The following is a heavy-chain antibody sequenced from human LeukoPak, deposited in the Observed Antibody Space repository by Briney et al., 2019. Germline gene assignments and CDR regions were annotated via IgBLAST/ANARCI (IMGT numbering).Heavy chain of an antibody. CDR3: ARGIVVVAGASDHFDY. Sequence: GGSLRLSCVASGFTLSSFWMNWVRQAPGKGLERVGTISPDGSEKYYVDSAKGRFTISRDNAKTSLYLQLNSLRADDTALYFCARGIVVVAGASDHFDYWGQGTLITVSS. CDR1: GFTLSSFW. D-gene: IGHD2-15*01. J-gene: IGHJ4*02. V-gene: IGHV3-7*01. CDR2: ISPDGSEK.